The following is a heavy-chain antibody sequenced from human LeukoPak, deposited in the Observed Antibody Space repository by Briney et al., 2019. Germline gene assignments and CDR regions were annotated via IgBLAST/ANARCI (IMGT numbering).Heavy chain of an antibody. J-gene: IGHJ6*03. CDR1: GFTFRDYY. V-gene: IGHV3-11*01. CDR3: ARRTYYNFWSGYPTSYYYYYYMDV. CDR2: ISGSGDTI. D-gene: IGHD3-3*01. Sequence: GGSLRLSCTASGFTFRDYYMNWIRQAPGRGLEWISYISGSGDTIYYADSVKGRFTISRDNVKHSLYLQMNSLRAGDSAVYYCARRTYYNFWSGYPTSYYYYYYMDVWGKGTTVTVSS.